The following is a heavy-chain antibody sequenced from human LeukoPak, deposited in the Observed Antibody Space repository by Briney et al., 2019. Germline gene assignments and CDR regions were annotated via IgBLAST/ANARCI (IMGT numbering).Heavy chain of an antibody. J-gene: IGHJ4*02. V-gene: IGHV4-38-2*01. D-gene: IGHD5-24*01. CDR2: VDHSGAS. CDR3: ARRSPYSTGYNYYFDF. Sequence: SETLSLTCAVSRYSISSPFYWGWIRQPPGKGVEWIATVDHSGASNYNPSLKGRVTISVDTSKNQFSLKLTSVTAAEAAVYYCARRSPYSTGYNYYFDFWAQRTAVTVSS. CDR1: RYSISSPFY.